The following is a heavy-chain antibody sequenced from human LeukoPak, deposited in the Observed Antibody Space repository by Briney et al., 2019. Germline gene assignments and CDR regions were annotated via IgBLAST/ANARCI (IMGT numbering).Heavy chain of an antibody. CDR2: MYFSGYS. CDR1: GGSISRYY. V-gene: IGHV4-59*01. D-gene: IGHD4-17*01. J-gene: IGHJ4*02. Sequence: PSETLSLTCSVSGGSISRYYWSWIRQPPGKGLEWIGYMYFSGYSNYNPSLKSRVTISVDTSKNQFSLRLSSVTAADTAVYYCARGRGVTTDFDYWGQGTLVTVSS. CDR3: ARGRGVTTDFDY.